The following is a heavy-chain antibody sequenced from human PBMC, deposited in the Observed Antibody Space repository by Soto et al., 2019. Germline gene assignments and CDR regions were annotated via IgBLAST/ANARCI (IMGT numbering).Heavy chain of an antibody. D-gene: IGHD4-17*01. CDR2: ISSSSSYI. J-gene: IGHJ5*02. CDR3: ARSPTTTPPWFDP. CDR1: GFTFSSYS. Sequence: EVQLVESGGGLVKPGGSLRLSCAASGFTFSSYSMNWVRQAPGKGLEWVSSISSSSSYIYYADSVKGRITISRDNAKNSLYLQMNSLRAEDTAVYYCARSPTTTPPWFDPWGQGTLVTVSS. V-gene: IGHV3-21*01.